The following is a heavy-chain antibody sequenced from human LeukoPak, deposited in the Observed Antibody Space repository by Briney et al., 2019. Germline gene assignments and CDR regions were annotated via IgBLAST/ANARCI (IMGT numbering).Heavy chain of an antibody. CDR1: GGSISSGGHY. CDR2: IYHTGTT. CDR3: ARSPDDAFDI. V-gene: IGHV4-31*03. J-gene: IGHJ3*02. Sequence: SQTLSLTCTVSGGSISSGGHYWTWIRQHLGKGLEWIAYIYHTGTTYYNPSLKSRVNISVDTSKNQFSLKLSSVTAADTAVYYCARSPDDAFDIWGQGTMVTVSS.